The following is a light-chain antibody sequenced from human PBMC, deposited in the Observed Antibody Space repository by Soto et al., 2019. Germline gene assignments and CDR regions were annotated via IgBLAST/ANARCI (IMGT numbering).Light chain of an antibody. J-gene: IGLJ2*01. Sequence: QSALTQPASVSGSPGQSITISCTGTSSDVGSYNLVSWYQQHPGKAPKLMIYEGSKRPSGVSNRFSGSKSGNTASLTISGLQAEDEADYYCCSYAGSSTVVFGGGTKLTGL. CDR2: EGS. V-gene: IGLV2-23*01. CDR3: CSYAGSSTVV. CDR1: SSDVGSYNL.